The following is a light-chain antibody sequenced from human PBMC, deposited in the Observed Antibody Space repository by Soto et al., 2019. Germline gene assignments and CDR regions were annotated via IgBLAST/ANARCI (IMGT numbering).Light chain of an antibody. V-gene: IGKV1-17*01. J-gene: IGKJ3*01. CDR1: AGIGNE. CDR3: HQLNSYHL. Sequence: DIQMTQSPSSLSASVGDRGPITCRASAGIGNELGWSQQKPGKAPKLLIYGASTLQSGVPSWCSSSGSGIDITLTISSLQHEDFATYYCHQLNSYHLFGPGTKVDI. CDR2: GAS.